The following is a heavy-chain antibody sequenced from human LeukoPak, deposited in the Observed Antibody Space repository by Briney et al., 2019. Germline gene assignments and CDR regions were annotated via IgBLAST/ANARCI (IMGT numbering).Heavy chain of an antibody. Sequence: SETLSLTCTVSGGSISSYYWSWIRQPPGKGLEWIGYIYYSGSTNYNPSLKSRVTISVDTSKNPCSLKLSSVSAADTAVYYCARANWSYGMDVWGKGTTVTVSS. CDR3: ARANWSYGMDV. CDR2: IYYSGST. V-gene: IGHV4-59*01. J-gene: IGHJ6*04. CDR1: GGSISSYY. D-gene: IGHD1-1*01.